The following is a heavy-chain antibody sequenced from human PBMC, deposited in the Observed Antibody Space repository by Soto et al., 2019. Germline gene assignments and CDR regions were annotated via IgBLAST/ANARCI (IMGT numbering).Heavy chain of an antibody. Sequence: QVQLVQSGAEVKKPGASVKVSCKTSGYTFTGYGINWVRQAPGHGLEWMGWISVSNGNTKYGQNIQDRVIMTTDTSTSTAYMELRSLRSDDTAVYFCGRDGSGGIIDSWGKGTMLIVSS. CDR2: ISVSNGNT. V-gene: IGHV1-18*01. D-gene: IGHD2-15*01. CDR3: GRDGSGGIIDS. J-gene: IGHJ3*01. CDR1: GYTFTGYG.